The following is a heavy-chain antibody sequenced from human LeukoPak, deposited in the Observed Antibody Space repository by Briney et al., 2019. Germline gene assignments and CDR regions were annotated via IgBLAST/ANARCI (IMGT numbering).Heavy chain of an antibody. D-gene: IGHD4-17*01. CDR1: GYTFTSYG. V-gene: IGHV1-8*02. CDR3: ARVRLYGGYTFDY. J-gene: IGHJ4*02. CDR2: MNPNSGNT. Sequence: GASVKVSCKASGYTFTSYGISWVRQAPGQGLEWMGWMNPNSGNTGYAQKFQGRVTMTRNTSISTAYMELSSLRSEDTAVYYCARVRLYGGYTFDYWGQGTLVTVSS.